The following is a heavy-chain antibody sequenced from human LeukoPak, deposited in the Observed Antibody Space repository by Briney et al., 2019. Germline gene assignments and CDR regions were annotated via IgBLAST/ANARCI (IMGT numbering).Heavy chain of an antibody. D-gene: IGHD4-17*01. CDR3: ARHDYGDYGAFDI. Sequence: SQTLSLTCTVSGGSISSGSYYWGWIRQPPGKGLEWIGSVYYSGSTYYNPSLKSRVTISVDTSKNQFSLKLSSVTAADTAVYYCARHDYGDYGAFDIWGQGTMVTVSS. J-gene: IGHJ3*02. CDR1: GGSISSGSYY. CDR2: VYYSGST. V-gene: IGHV4-39*01.